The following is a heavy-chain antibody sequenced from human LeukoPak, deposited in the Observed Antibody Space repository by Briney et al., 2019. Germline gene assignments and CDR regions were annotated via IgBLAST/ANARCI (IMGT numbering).Heavy chain of an antibody. CDR2: ISGGGGST. J-gene: IGHJ4*02. Sequence: PGGSLRLSCAASGFTFSNYAMSWVRQAPGKGLEWVSTISGGGGSTYFADSVKGRFTISRDNSKNTLYLQMNSPRAEDTALYYCTKPYTGSYYYFDYWGQGTLVTVSS. CDR1: GFTFSNYA. CDR3: TKPYTGSYYYFDY. V-gene: IGHV3-23*01. D-gene: IGHD1-26*01.